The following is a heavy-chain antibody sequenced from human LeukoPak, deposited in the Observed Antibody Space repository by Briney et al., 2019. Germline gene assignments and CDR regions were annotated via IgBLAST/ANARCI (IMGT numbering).Heavy chain of an antibody. D-gene: IGHD2-15*01. CDR3: ARDLVVAAYYYYGMDV. V-gene: IGHV3-23*01. J-gene: IGHJ6*02. CDR1: GFTFTSYA. Sequence: PGGSLRLSCAASGFTFTSYAMSWVRHAPGKGLEWLSLISGIGDITYDADSVKGRFTISRDNSKNTLYLQMNSLRVEDTAVYYCARDLVVAAYYYYGMDVWGQGTTVTVSS. CDR2: ISGIGDIT.